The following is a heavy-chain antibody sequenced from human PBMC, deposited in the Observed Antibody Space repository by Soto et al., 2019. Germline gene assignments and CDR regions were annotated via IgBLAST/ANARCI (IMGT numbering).Heavy chain of an antibody. CDR2: ISPHTGGT. D-gene: IGHD3-3*01. CDR1: GYTFNRYY. J-gene: IGHJ6*02. CDR3: ARDFLDPKVMDV. V-gene: IGHV1-2*02. Sequence: GASVKVSCKASGYTFNRYYMHWVRQAPGPGLEWMGWISPHTGGTTYAQKFQGRVTMTRDTSVSTAFMELSRLGSDDTAVYYCARDFLDPKVMDVWGQGTTVTVSS.